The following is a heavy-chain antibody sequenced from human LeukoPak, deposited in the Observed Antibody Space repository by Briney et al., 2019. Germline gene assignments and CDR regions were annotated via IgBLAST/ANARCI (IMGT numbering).Heavy chain of an antibody. D-gene: IGHD6-13*01. Sequence: PGRSLRLSCAACGFTFSSYGMHWVRQAPGKGLEWVAVISYDGSNKYYADSVKGRFTISRDNSKNTLYLQMNSLRAEDTAVYYCAKEGEYRSSWYPYTYYYYGMDVWGQGTTVTVSS. J-gene: IGHJ6*02. V-gene: IGHV3-30*18. CDR2: ISYDGSNK. CDR3: AKEGEYRSSWYPYTYYYYGMDV. CDR1: GFTFSSYG.